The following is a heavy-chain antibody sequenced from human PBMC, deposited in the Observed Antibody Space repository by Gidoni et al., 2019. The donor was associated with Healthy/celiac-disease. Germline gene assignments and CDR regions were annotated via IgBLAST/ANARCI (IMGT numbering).Heavy chain of an antibody. CDR3: AKDSA. CDR1: GFTFDDYA. CDR2: ISWNSGSI. V-gene: IGHV3-9*01. J-gene: IGHJ5*02. Sequence: EVQLVESGGGLVQRGRSLRLSCAASGFTFDDYAMHWVRQAPGKGLEWVSGISWNSGSIGYADAVKGRFTISRDNAKNSLYLQMNSLRAEDTALYYCAKDSAWGQGTLVTVSS.